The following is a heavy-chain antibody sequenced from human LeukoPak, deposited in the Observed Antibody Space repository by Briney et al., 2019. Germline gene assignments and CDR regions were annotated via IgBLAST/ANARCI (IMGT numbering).Heavy chain of an antibody. Sequence: PSETLSLTCTVSGGSISSYYWSWIRQPPGKGLEWIGYIYYSGSTNYNPSLKSRVTISVDTSKNQFSLKLSSVTAADTAVYYCARRRGYYDSNWFDPWGQGTLVTVSS. D-gene: IGHD3-22*01. CDR2: IYYSGST. CDR1: GGSISSYY. V-gene: IGHV4-59*08. CDR3: ARRRGYYDSNWFDP. J-gene: IGHJ5*02.